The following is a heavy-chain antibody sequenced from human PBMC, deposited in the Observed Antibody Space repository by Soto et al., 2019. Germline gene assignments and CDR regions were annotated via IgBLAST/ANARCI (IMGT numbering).Heavy chain of an antibody. CDR2: MNPKRGDT. Sequence: ASVKVSCKTSGYSFGDFDINWIRQAPGQGLEWMGWMNPKRGDTGSAQKFQGRVTMTRNTSINTAFLEVTGLTSGDTAVYFCARTGGLFTTSWYVLDYWGPGSLVTV. CDR3: ARTGGLFTTSWYVLDY. V-gene: IGHV1-8*01. J-gene: IGHJ4*02. CDR1: GYSFGDFD. D-gene: IGHD6-13*01.